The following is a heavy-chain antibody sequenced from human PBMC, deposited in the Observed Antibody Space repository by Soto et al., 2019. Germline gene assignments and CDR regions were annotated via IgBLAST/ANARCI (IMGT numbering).Heavy chain of an antibody. CDR2: MSGSGSSI. CDR1: HFAFNIDA. J-gene: IGHJ6*02. V-gene: IGHV3-23*01. CDR3: ARDNWNGAYYGLDV. Sequence: EAQLLESGGGLVQPGESLTLSCVASHFAFNIDAMTWVRQAPGKGLEWVSSMSGSGSSIYYADSVKGRFTITRDKSKKTLYLQMNSRRDEDTAVYWWARDNWNGAYYGLDVWGQGTTVTVS. D-gene: IGHD1-20*01.